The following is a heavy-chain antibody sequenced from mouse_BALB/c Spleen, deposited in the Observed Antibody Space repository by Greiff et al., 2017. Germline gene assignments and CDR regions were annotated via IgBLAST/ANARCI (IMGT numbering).Heavy chain of an antibody. CDR2: ISSGSSTI. J-gene: IGHJ4*01. CDR3: ARHLYGNSYAMDY. Sequence: EVHLVESGGGLVQPGGSRKLSCAASGFTFSSFGMHWVRQAPEKGLEWVAYISSGSSTIYYADTVKGRFTISRDNPKNTLFLQMTSLRSEDTAMYYCARHLYGNSYAMDYWGQGTSVTVSS. D-gene: IGHD2-1*01. CDR1: GFTFSSFG. V-gene: IGHV5-17*02.